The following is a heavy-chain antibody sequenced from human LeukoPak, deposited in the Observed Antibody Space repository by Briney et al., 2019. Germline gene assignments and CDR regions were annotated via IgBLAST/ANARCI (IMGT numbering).Heavy chain of an antibody. CDR2: INSDGSST. V-gene: IGHV3-74*01. CDR3: AGIAVASLHYGMDV. J-gene: IGHJ6*02. CDR1: GFTFSSYW. Sequence: GGSLRLSCAASGFTFSSYWMHWVRQAPGKGLVWVSRINSDGSSTSYADSVKGRFTIPRDNAKNTLYLQMNSLRAEDTAVYCCAGIAVASLHYGMDVWGQGTTVTVSS. D-gene: IGHD6-19*01.